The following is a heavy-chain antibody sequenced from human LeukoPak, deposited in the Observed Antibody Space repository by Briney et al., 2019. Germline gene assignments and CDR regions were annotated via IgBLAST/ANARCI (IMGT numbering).Heavy chain of an antibody. CDR3: ARGSHCSSTSCYYYYYYMDV. D-gene: IGHD2-2*01. Sequence: GGSLRLSCAASGFTFSGYWMHWVRQAPGKGLVWVSRINSDGSSTSYADSVKGRFTISRDNAKNTLYLQINSLRAEDTAVYYCARGSHCSSTSCYYYYYYMDVWGKGTTVTVSS. CDR2: INSDGSST. V-gene: IGHV3-74*01. CDR1: GFTFSGYW. J-gene: IGHJ6*03.